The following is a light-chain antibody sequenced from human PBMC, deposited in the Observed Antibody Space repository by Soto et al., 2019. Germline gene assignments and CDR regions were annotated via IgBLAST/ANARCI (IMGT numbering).Light chain of an antibody. CDR1: QSISNW. CDR3: QQYKSYSGRT. J-gene: IGKJ1*01. V-gene: IGKV1-5*01. Sequence: DIQMTQSPSTLSASVGDRVTITCRASQSISNWLAWYQQKPGKAPKLLIYDASSLESGVPSRFSGSGSGTEFSLTISSLQPDDFATYYCQQYKSYSGRTFGQGTKVEIK. CDR2: DAS.